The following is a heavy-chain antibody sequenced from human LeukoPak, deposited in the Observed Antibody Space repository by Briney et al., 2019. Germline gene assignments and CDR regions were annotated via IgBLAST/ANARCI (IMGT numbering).Heavy chain of an antibody. CDR3: AGDSGSYEGNAFDI. D-gene: IGHD1-26*01. CDR1: GYSFTSYW. Sequence: GESLKISCKGSGYSFTSYWIGWVRPMPGKGLEWMGIIYPGYSDTRYSPSFQGHVTISAGKSISTAYLQWSSLKASDTAMYYCAGDSGSYEGNAFDIWGQGTMVTVSS. J-gene: IGHJ3*02. V-gene: IGHV5-51*01. CDR2: IYPGYSDT.